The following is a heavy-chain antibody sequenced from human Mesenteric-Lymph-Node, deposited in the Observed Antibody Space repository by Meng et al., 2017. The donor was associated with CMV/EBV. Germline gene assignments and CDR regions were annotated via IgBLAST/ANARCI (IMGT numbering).Heavy chain of an antibody. CDR1: GFTFSSFA. J-gene: IGHJ3*02. V-gene: IGHV3-30*04. D-gene: IGHD3-16*02. CDR3: ARDRRGGGGVIRDAFDI. CDR2: ISYDGTNK. Sequence: GGSLRLSCAASGFTFSSFAMHWVRQAPGKGLEWVAVISYDGTNKYYADSVRGRFTISRDNSKNTLYLQVDSLRVEDTAVYYCARDRRGGGGVIRDAFDIWGQGTMVTVSS.